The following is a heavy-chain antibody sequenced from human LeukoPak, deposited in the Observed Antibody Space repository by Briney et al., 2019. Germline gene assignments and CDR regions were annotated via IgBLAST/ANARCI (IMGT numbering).Heavy chain of an antibody. V-gene: IGHV1-18*01. CDR1: GYTFTSYG. Sequence: ASVKVSCKASGYTFTSYGISWVRQAPGQGLEWMGWISAYNGNTNYAQKLQGRVTMTTDTSTSTAYMELRSLRSDDTAVYYCAAGYSSSWLVGFDYWGQETLVTVSS. J-gene: IGHJ4*02. CDR2: ISAYNGNT. CDR3: AAGYSSSWLVGFDY. D-gene: IGHD6-13*01.